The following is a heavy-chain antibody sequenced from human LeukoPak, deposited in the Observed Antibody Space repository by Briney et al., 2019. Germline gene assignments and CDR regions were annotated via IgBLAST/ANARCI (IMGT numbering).Heavy chain of an antibody. J-gene: IGHJ4*02. CDR3: ARGGISSSWAFDY. CDR2: INHSGST. Sequence: PSETLSLTCAVYGGSFSGYYWSWIRQPPGKGLEWSGEINHSGSTNYNPSLKSRDTISVDTSKNQFSLKLSSVTAADTAVYYCARGGISSSWAFDYWGQGTLVTVSS. D-gene: IGHD6-13*01. CDR1: GGSFSGYY. V-gene: IGHV4-34*01.